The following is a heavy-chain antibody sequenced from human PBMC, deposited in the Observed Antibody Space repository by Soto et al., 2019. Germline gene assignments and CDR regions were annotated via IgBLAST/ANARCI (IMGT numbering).Heavy chain of an antibody. CDR1: GGSISTDHW. CDR2: IFHSGST. V-gene: IGHV4-4*02. Sequence: QVQLQESGPGLVKPSGTLSLSCTVSGGSISTDHWWTWVRPSPGEGLEWLGEIFHSGSTAYTPSHKGRVTLSVDRSTNLVSLNLNSVTPADTAIYSCARRVFRDRSGARDIWGRGTTVTVSS. J-gene: IGHJ6*02. CDR3: ARRVFRDRSGARDI. D-gene: IGHD3-10*01.